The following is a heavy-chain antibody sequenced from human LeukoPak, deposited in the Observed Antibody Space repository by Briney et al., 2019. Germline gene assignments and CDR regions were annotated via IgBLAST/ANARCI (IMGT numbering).Heavy chain of an antibody. Sequence: SETLSLTYTVSGGSISNYYWSWIRQPPAKERAGIGYIYYSRSTNYNPSLKSPLTISVDTPKNHFSLRLTSVTAADTAVYYCARHSETCSGGSCFLDYFDYWGQGTLVTVSS. D-gene: IGHD2-15*01. CDR1: GGSISNYY. CDR2: IYYSRST. CDR3: ARHSETCSGGSCFLDYFDY. J-gene: IGHJ4*02. V-gene: IGHV4-59*08.